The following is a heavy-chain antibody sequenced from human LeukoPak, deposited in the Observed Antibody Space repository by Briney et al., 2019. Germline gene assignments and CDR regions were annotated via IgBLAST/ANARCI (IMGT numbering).Heavy chain of an antibody. CDR1: GFTFSSYA. J-gene: IGHJ4*02. D-gene: IGHD6-13*01. V-gene: IGHV3-30*14. Sequence: PGGSLRHSCAASGFTFSSYAMHWVRQAPGKGLKWVAVISYDGSNKYYADSVKGRFTISRDNARNTLDLQIKSLRVEDTAVYYCARDYGSSWSIGYWGQGTLVTVSS. CDR2: ISYDGSNK. CDR3: ARDYGSSWSIGY.